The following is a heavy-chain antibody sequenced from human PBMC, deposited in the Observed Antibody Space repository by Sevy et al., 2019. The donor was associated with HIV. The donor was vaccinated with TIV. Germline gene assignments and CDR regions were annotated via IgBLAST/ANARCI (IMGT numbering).Heavy chain of an antibody. J-gene: IGHJ5*02. CDR2: IYYSGST. Sequence: SETLSLTCTVSGGSISSYYWSWIRQPPGKGLEWIGYIYYSGSTNYNPSLKSRVTISVDTSKNQFSLRLSSVTAADTAGYYCARGLTYYYGSGSYYGFDPWGQGTLVTVSS. D-gene: IGHD3-10*01. CDR1: GGSISSYY. CDR3: ARGLTYYYGSGSYYGFDP. V-gene: IGHV4-59*01.